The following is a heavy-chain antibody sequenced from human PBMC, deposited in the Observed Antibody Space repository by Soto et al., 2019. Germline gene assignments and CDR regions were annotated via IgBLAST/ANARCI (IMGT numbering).Heavy chain of an antibody. J-gene: IGHJ5*02. V-gene: IGHV3-23*01. CDR1: GFTFSSYA. CDR3: AKDRMITFGGVISIGFDP. D-gene: IGHD3-16*02. CDR2: ISGSGGST. Sequence: GGSLRLSCAASGFTFSSYAMSWVRQAPGKGLEWVSAISGSGGSTYYADSVKGRFTISRDNSKNTLYLQMNSLRAEDTAVYYCAKDRMITFGGVISIGFDPWGQGTLVTVSS.